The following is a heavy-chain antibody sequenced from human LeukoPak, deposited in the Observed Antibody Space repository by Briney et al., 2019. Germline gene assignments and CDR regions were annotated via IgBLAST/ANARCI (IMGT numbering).Heavy chain of an antibody. V-gene: IGHV3-30*01. Sequence: PGRSLRLSCAASGFTFSSYAMHWVRQAPGKGLEWVAVISYDGSNKYYADSVKGRFTISRDSSKNTLYLQMNSLRAEDTAVYYCAREVLLWFGEFTNYFDYWGQGTLVTVSS. D-gene: IGHD3-10*01. J-gene: IGHJ4*02. CDR3: AREVLLWFGEFTNYFDY. CDR1: GFTFSSYA. CDR2: ISYDGSNK.